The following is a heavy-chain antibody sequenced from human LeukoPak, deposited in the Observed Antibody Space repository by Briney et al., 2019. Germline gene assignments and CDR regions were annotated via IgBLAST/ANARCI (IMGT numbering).Heavy chain of an antibody. J-gene: IGHJ4*02. V-gene: IGHV1-46*01. CDR1: GYTFTSNE. D-gene: IGHD2-21*02. CDR3: ARGMVTALLS. Sequence: GASVKVSCKASGYTFTSNEIHWVRQAPGQGLEWMGIINPSGGSTSYAQKFQGRVTTTTDTSTSTVYMELSSLRSEDTAIYYCARGMVTALLSWGQGTLVTVSS. CDR2: INPSGGST.